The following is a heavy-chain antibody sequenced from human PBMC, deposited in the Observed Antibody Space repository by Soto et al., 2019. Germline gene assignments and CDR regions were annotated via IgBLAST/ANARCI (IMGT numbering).Heavy chain of an antibody. CDR2: IDNSGTIK. CDR3: ARIEWDCSGGSCYSGGFDY. V-gene: IGHV3-11*01. CDR1: GFTFSDYY. J-gene: IGHJ4*02. D-gene: IGHD2-15*01. Sequence: GSLRLSCAASGFTFSDYYMTWIRQAPGKGLEWASYIDNSGTIKYYADSVKGRFTISRDNTKNSLSLQMNSLGAEDTAIYYCARIEWDCSGGSCYSGGFDYWGQGA.